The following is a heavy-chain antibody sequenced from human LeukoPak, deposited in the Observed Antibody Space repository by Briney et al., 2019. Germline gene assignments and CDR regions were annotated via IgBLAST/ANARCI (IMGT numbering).Heavy chain of an antibody. Sequence: GGSLRLSCAASGFILSDSAIHWVRQASGKGLEWLGRIRSRANNYATTYTASVEGRFIISRDDSENTAYPHMNSLKTEDTAVYYCARTKPRGFTIFGVVQSWFDPWGQGTLVTVSS. CDR2: IRSRANNYAT. V-gene: IGHV3-73*01. D-gene: IGHD3-3*01. CDR3: ARTKPRGFTIFGVVQSWFDP. J-gene: IGHJ5*02. CDR1: GFILSDSA.